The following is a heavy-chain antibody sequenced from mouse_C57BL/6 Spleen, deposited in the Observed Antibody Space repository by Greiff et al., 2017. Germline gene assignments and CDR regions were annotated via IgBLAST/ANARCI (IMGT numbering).Heavy chain of an antibody. Sequence: VMLVESGPELVKPGASVKISCKASGYAFSSSWMNWVKQRPGKGLEWIGRIYPGDGDTNYNGKFKGKATLTADKSSSTAYMQLSSLTSEDSAVYFCARSLYPGAMDYWGQGTSVTVSS. J-gene: IGHJ4*01. V-gene: IGHV1-82*01. CDR2: IYPGDGDT. CDR3: ARSLYPGAMDY. D-gene: IGHD2-1*01. CDR1: GYAFSSSW.